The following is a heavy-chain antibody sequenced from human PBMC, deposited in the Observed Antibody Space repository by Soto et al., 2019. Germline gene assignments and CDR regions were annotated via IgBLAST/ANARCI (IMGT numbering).Heavy chain of an antibody. D-gene: IGHD2-21*01. Sequence: EVQLVESGGGVVQPGGSLRLSCAASGFTFSSNWMHWVRRVPRRGLVWVSRINSDGSTRDYVDSVKGRFTVSRDNAKNTLYLQMNSLRVEDTAVYYCARDGEGFWGQGTLVTVTS. V-gene: IGHV3-74*01. CDR2: INSDGSTR. CDR3: ARDGEGF. CDR1: GFTFSSNW. J-gene: IGHJ4*02.